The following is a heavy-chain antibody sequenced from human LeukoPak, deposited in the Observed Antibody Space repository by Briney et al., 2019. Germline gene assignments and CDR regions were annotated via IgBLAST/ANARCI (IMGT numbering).Heavy chain of an antibody. J-gene: IGHJ4*02. CDR2: MNPNSGNT. Sequence: ASVKVSCKASGYTFTSYDINWVRQATGQGLEWMGWMNPNSGNTGYAQKFQGRVTMTRNTSISTAYMEPSSLRSEDTAVYYCARGQRFRGVAAAGGYWGQGTLVTVSS. CDR3: ARGQRFRGVAAAGGY. V-gene: IGHV1-8*01. CDR1: GYTFTSYD. D-gene: IGHD6-13*01.